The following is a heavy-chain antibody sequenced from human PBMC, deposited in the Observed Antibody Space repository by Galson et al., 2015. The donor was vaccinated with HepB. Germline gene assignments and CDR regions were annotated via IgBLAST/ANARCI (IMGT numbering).Heavy chain of an antibody. Sequence: QSGAEVKKPGESLRISCKASGYSFASHWISWVRQVPGKGLEWMARIDPSDSYTNYRPAFQGHVTISVDKSINTAYLQWSRLEASDSAMYYCARILAVCQRGKYYYYYYGLDVWGQGTTVTVSS. CDR3: ARILAVCQRGKYYYYYYGLDV. CDR1: GYSFASHW. CDR2: IDPSDSYT. V-gene: IGHV5-10-1*01. J-gene: IGHJ6*02. D-gene: IGHD3-9*01.